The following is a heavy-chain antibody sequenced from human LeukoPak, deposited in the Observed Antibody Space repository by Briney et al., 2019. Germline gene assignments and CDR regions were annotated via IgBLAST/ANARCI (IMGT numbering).Heavy chain of an antibody. CDR2: ISSSSSTI. CDR1: GFTFSAYA. Sequence: PGGSLRLSCEASGFTFSAYAMTWVRQAPGKGLEWVSYISSSSSTIYYADSVKGRFTISRDNAKNSLYLQMNSLRDEDTAVYYCARRIGYYYDSSGYYQGGGVDYWGQGTLVTVSS. V-gene: IGHV3-48*02. D-gene: IGHD3-22*01. J-gene: IGHJ4*02. CDR3: ARRIGYYYDSSGYYQGGGVDY.